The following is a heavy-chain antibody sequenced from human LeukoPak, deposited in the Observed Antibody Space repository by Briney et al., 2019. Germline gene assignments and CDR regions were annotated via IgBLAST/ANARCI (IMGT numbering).Heavy chain of an antibody. Sequence: SETLSLTCTVSGDSIGTYYWSWIRQPPGEGLEWIGYIYYSGSTNYNPSLKSRVTISVDTSKNQFSLKLSSVTAADTAVYYCARVEWFGELSPFDIWGQGTMVTVSS. CDR2: IYYSGST. D-gene: IGHD3-10*01. J-gene: IGHJ3*02. CDR3: ARVEWFGELSPFDI. CDR1: GDSIGTYY. V-gene: IGHV4-59*01.